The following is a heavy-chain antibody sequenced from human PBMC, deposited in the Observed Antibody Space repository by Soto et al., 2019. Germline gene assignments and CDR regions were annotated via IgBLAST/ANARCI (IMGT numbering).Heavy chain of an antibody. Sequence: PGGSLRLSCAASGFTFSSYDMHWVRQATGKGLEWVSAIGTAGDTYYPGSVKGRFTISRENAKNSLYLQMNSLRAEDTAVYYCARSSDYYGSGSPKYYYGMDVWGQGTTVTVSS. CDR2: IGTAGDT. J-gene: IGHJ6*02. V-gene: IGHV3-13*01. CDR1: GFTFSSYD. CDR3: ARSSDYYGSGSPKYYYGMDV. D-gene: IGHD3-10*01.